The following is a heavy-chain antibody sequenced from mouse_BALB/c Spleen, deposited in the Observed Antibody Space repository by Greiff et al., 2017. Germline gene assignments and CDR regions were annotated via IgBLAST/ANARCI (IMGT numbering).Heavy chain of an antibody. CDR2: ISTYYGDA. Sequence: QVHVKQSGAELVRPGVSVKISCKGSGYTFTDYAMHWVKQSHAKSLEWIGVISTYYGDASYNQKFKGKATMTVDKSSSTAYMELARLTSEDSAIYYCARGRPKGVYYYAMDYWGQGTSVTVSS. CDR1: GYTFTDYA. V-gene: IGHV1S137*01. CDR3: ARGRPKGVYYYAMDY. J-gene: IGHJ4*01.